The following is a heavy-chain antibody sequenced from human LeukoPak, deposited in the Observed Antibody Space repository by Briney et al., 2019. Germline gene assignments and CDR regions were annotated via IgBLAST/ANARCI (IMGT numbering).Heavy chain of an antibody. CDR1: GYTFTGYY. V-gene: IGHV1-2*02. CDR2: INPNSGGT. CDR3: ARVADYYYYMDV. J-gene: IGHJ6*03. Sequence: ASVKVSCKASGYTFTGYYMHWVRQAPGQGLEGMGWINPNSGGTNYAQKFQGRVTMTRDMSISTAYMELSRLRSDDTAVYYCARVADYYYYMDVWGKGTTVTVSS.